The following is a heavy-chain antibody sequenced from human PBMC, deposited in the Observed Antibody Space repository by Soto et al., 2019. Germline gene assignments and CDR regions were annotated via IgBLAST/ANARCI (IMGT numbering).Heavy chain of an antibody. V-gene: IGHV3-23*01. CDR3: VKRGTNYGAFDI. CDR1: GFTFSNYA. Sequence: HPGGSLRLSCAVSGFTFSNYAMSWVRQTRKGLEWVSTISADGGATWYSDSVKGRFSISRDNSKTTVYLQMNSLRVEDTALYYCVKRGTNYGAFDIWGQGTMVTVS. D-gene: IGHD3-10*01. CDR2: ISADGGAT. J-gene: IGHJ3*02.